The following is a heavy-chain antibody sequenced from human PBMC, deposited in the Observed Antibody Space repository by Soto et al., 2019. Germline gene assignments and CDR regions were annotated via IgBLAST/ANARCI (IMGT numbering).Heavy chain of an antibody. CDR2: ISGSGGST. CDR3: AKGDGYCSSTSCYGMFGY. Sequence: GGSLRLSCAASGFTFSSYAMSWVRQAPGKGLEWVSAISGSGGSTYYADSVKGRFTISRDNSKNTLYLQMNSLRAEDTAVYYCAKGDGYCSSTSCYGMFGYWGQGTLVTVSS. CDR1: GFTFSSYA. V-gene: IGHV3-23*01. J-gene: IGHJ4*02. D-gene: IGHD2-2*03.